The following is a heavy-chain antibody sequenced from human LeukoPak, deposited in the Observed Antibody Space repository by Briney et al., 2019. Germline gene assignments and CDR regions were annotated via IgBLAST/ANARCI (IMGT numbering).Heavy chain of an antibody. J-gene: IGHJ4*02. V-gene: IGHV4-59*12. CDR3: ARDQAHSYRRYFDP. CDR2: ISYGAT. D-gene: IGHD3-16*02. CDR1: GDALSTYY. Sequence: KASETLSLTCSVSGDALSTYYWNWIRQIPGKGLEWTGYISYGATDYNPSLKSRVTISVDTSKSEFSLKLTSVTAEDTAVYFCARDQAHSYRRYFDPWSRGTLVTVSS.